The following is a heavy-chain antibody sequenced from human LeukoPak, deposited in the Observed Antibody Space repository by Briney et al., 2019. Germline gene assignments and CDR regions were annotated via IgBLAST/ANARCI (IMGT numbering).Heavy chain of an antibody. CDR1: GYTFTRYA. J-gene: IGHJ4*02. Sequence: GASVKVSCKASGYTFTRYAVNWVRQAPGQGLEWMGWINPNSGGTNYAQKFQGRVTMTRDTSISTAYLQWSSLKASDTAMYYCARPTMVRGVIIIGAYWGQGTLVTVSS. CDR3: ARPTMVRGVIIIGAY. CDR2: INPNSGGT. V-gene: IGHV1-2*02. D-gene: IGHD3-10*01.